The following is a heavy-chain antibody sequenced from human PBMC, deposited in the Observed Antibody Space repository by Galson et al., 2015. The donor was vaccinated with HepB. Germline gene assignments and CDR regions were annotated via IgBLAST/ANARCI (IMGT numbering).Heavy chain of an antibody. CDR1: GYTFTGYY. V-gene: IGHV1-2*02. J-gene: IGHJ3*02. CDR2: INPNRGGT. D-gene: IGHD2-2*01. CDR3: ARPPGYCTSTSCSRHAFEI. Sequence: SVKVSCKDSGYTFTGYYMHWVRQAPGQGLEWMGWINPNRGGTNYAQKFQGRVTMTRDTSISTAYMELSRLRSDDTAVYYCARPPGYCTSTSCSRHAFEIWGQGTMVTVSS.